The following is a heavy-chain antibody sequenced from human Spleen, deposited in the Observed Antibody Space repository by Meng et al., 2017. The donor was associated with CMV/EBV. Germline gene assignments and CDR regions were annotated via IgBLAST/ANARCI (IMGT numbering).Heavy chain of an antibody. CDR1: YD. J-gene: IGHJ5*02. V-gene: IGHV1-8*01. CDR2: MNPNSGNT. Sequence: YDINWVRQGTGQGLEWMGWMNPNSGNTGYAQKFQGRVTMTRNTSISTAYMELSSLRSEDTAVYYCARGNEAPYYDFWSGYYHNWFDPWGQGTLVTVSS. D-gene: IGHD3-3*01. CDR3: ARGNEAPYYDFWSGYYHNWFDP.